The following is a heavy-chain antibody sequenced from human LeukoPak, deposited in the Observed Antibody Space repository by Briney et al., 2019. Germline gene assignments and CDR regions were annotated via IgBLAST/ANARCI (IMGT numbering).Heavy chain of an antibody. CDR2: IHSDGRTA. CDR1: GFTLSSYW. Sequence: GSLRLSCAASGFTLSSYWMEWVRQAPGKGLVWVSRIHSDGRTASYAESVKGRFTISRDSAKNTLYLQMDSLRAEDTAVYYCATWGYCDSGTCDPGWGQGALVTVSS. J-gene: IGHJ4*02. D-gene: IGHD2-15*01. CDR3: ATWGYCDSGTCDPG. V-gene: IGHV3-74*01.